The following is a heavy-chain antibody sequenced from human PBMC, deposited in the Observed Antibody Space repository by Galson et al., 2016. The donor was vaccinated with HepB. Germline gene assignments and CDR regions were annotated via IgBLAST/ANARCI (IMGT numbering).Heavy chain of an antibody. CDR1: SGSISSSSYY. Sequence: LSLTCSVSSGSISSSSYYWGWIRQSPGKGLEWIGSIYYSGSTYYNPSLKSRVSISVETSKNQFSLKLTSVTAADTAVYYCARLPFWSGYYVDYWGQGTLVTVSS. CDR2: IYYSGST. D-gene: IGHD3-3*01. J-gene: IGHJ4*02. V-gene: IGHV4-39*01. CDR3: ARLPFWSGYYVDY.